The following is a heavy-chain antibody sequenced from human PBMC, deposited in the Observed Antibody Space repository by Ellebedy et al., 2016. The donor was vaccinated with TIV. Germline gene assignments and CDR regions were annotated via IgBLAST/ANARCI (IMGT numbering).Heavy chain of an antibody. CDR3: ATVLLGESFDS. Sequence: GGSLRLSCAGSGFSFTSYPIHWVRQAPGKGLEWVAALSNGGLDKYYADSVKGRFTIYRDDSNDTLYLQMDSLRPDDTAMYYCATVLLGESFDSWGQGALVTVSS. V-gene: IGHV3-30*03. J-gene: IGHJ4*02. D-gene: IGHD3-16*01. CDR1: GFSFTSYP. CDR2: LSNGGLDK.